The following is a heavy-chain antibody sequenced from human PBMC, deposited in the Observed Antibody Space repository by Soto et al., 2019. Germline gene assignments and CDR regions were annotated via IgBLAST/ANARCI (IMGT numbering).Heavy chain of an antibody. Sequence: GGSLRLSCAASGFTFSSYGMHWVRQAPGKGLEWVAVIWYDGSNKYYADSVKGRFTISRDNSKNTLYLQMNSLRAEDTAVYYCARSWYSSGYFDYWGQGTLVTVSS. V-gene: IGHV3-33*01. CDR3: ARSWYSSGYFDY. CDR1: GFTFSSYG. J-gene: IGHJ4*02. CDR2: IWYDGSNK. D-gene: IGHD6-19*01.